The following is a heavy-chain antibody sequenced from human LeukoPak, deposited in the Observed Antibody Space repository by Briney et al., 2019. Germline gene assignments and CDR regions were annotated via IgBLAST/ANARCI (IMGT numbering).Heavy chain of an antibody. CDR2: INDDATET. J-gene: IGHJ4*02. V-gene: IGHV3-7*03. CDR1: RFTFRSYC. D-gene: IGHD6-19*01. CDR3: SGGGGWESDF. Sequence: PGGSLRLSCAASRFTFRSYCMTWVRQAPGKGLEWVANINDDATETNYIDSVKGRFTISRDNVRNSLHLQMDSLRAEDTAVYYCSGGGGWESDFWGQGTLVTVSS.